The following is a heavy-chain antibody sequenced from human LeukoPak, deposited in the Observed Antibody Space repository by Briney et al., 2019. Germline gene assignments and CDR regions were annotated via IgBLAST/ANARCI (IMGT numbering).Heavy chain of an antibody. D-gene: IGHD3-22*01. V-gene: IGHV4-59*12. CDR3: ATSGWDYYDSSGPRSWFDP. CDR1: GGSISSYY. Sequence: SETLSLTCTVSGGSISSYYWSWIRQPPGKGLEWIGYIYYSGSTNYNPSLKSRVTISVDRSKNQFSLKLTSMTAADTAVYYCATSGWDYYDSSGPRSWFDPWGQGTLVTVSS. J-gene: IGHJ5*02. CDR2: IYYSGST.